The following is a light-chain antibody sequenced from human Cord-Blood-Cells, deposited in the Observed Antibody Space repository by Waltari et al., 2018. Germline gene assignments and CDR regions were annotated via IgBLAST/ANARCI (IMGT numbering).Light chain of an antibody. CDR2: WAS. CDR1: QSVLYSSNNKNY. CDR3: QQDYSTPPT. Sequence: DIVMTQSPDSLAVSLGERATINCKSSQSVLYSSNNKNYLAWYQQKPGQPPKLLIYWASTRESGVPGRFSGSGSGTDFTLTISSLQAEDVAVYYCQQDYSTPPTFGQGTKVEIK. V-gene: IGKV4-1*01. J-gene: IGKJ1*01.